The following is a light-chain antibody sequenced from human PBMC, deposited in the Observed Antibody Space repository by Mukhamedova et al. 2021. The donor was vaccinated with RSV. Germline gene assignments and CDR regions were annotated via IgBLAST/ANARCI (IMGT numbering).Light chain of an antibody. V-gene: IGKV1-NL1*01. Sequence: WYQRRVHGKAPKLLLYAASRLDSGVPSRFSGSGSGTEFTLTIVGLQPEDFSTYYCHHSFTTLPLTFGGVTKVEIK. CDR2: AAS. CDR3: HHSFTTLPLT. J-gene: IGKJ4*01.